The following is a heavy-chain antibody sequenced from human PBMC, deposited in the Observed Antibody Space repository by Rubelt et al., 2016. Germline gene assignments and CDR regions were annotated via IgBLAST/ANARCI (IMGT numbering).Heavy chain of an antibody. V-gene: IGHV1-18*01. Sequence: QVQLVQSGAEVKKPGASVKVSCKASGYTFTSYGISWVRQAPGQGLEWMGWISAYNGNTNYAQKLQGRVSMTTDSSTNTAYMELRGLRSDDTAVYYWARGYFDSTGDFDYWGQGTLVTVSS. CDR3: ARGYFDSTGDFDY. D-gene: IGHD3-22*01. CDR1: GYTFTSYG. CDR2: ISAYNGNT. J-gene: IGHJ4*02.